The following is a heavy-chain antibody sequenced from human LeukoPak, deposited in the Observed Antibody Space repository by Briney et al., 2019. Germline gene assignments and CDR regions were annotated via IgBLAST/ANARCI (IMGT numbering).Heavy chain of an antibody. V-gene: IGHV3-30-3*01. CDR2: ISYDGSNK. J-gene: IGHJ4*02. D-gene: IGHD3-10*01. CDR1: GFTFSSYA. CDR3: ARGSGSPEL. Sequence: GGSLRLSCAASGFTFSSYAMHWVRQAPGKGLEWVAAISYDGSNKYYADSVKGRFTISRDYSKNSLYLQMNSLRDEDTAVYYCARGSGSPELRGQGTLVTVSS.